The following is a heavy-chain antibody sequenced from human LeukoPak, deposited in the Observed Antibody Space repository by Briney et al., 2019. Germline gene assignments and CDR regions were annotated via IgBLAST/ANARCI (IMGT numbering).Heavy chain of an antibody. Sequence: NPSQTLSLTCTVSGGSISSYYWSWIRQPPGKGLEWIGYIYYSGSTNYNPSLKSRVTISVDTSKNQFSLKLSSVTAADTAVYYCARLRNGYFDYWGQGTLVTVSS. D-gene: IGHD4-17*01. CDR1: GGSISSYY. CDR3: ARLRNGYFDY. J-gene: IGHJ4*02. V-gene: IGHV4-59*08. CDR2: IYYSGST.